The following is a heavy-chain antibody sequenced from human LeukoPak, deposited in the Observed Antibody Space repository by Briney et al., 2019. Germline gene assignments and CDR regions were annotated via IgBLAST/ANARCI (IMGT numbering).Heavy chain of an antibody. J-gene: IGHJ6*03. CDR1: GGTFSSYA. CDR3: ATRRPRGAGTSSYYYFYYMDL. D-gene: IGHD6-19*01. Sequence: SVKVSCKASGGTFSSYAISWVRQAPGQGLEWMGGIIPIFGTANYAQKFQGRVTIAADKSTSTAYMELSSLKSDDTAVYYCATRRPRGAGTSSYYYFYYMDLWGKGTTVTVSS. V-gene: IGHV1-69*06. CDR2: IIPIFGTA.